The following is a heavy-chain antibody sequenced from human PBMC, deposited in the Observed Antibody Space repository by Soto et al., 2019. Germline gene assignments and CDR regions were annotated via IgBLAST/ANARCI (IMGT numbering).Heavy chain of an antibody. D-gene: IGHD3-3*01. CDR1: GGSISSSSYY. V-gene: IGHV4-39*01. CDR2: IYYSGST. J-gene: IGHJ6*03. CDR3: ARMYYDFWREAYYYYYMDV. Sequence: PSETLSLTCTVSGGSISSSSYYWGWIRQPPGKGLEWIGSIYYSGSTYYNPSLKSRVTISVDTSKNQFSLKLSSVTAADTAVYYCARMYYDFWREAYYYYYMDVWGKGTTVTVSS.